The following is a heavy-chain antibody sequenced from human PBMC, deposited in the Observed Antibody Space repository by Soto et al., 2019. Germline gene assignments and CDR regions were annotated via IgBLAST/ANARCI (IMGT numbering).Heavy chain of an antibody. Sequence: ASVKVSCKASGGTFSSYAISWVRQAPGQGLEWMGGIIPIFGTANYAQKFQGRVTITADESTSTAYMELSSLRSEDTAAYYCARGVAAAARVNHYYDMDVWGQGTTVTVSS. CDR3: ARGVAAAARVNHYYDMDV. V-gene: IGHV1-69*13. D-gene: IGHD2-21*02. CDR1: GGTFSSYA. CDR2: IIPIFGTA. J-gene: IGHJ6*02.